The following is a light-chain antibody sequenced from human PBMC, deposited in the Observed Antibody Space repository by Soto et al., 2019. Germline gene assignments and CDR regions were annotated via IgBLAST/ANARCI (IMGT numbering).Light chain of an antibody. V-gene: IGKV1-5*03. CDR1: QSIDDW. Sequence: DIQMTQSPSTLSASVGDRVTITCRASQSIDDWLAWYQQKPGKAPKLLIYTASSLQTGVPSRFSGSGSGTEFTITISSLQPDDFATYYCQQYHRYINFGPGTRLEIK. CDR3: QQYHRYIN. J-gene: IGKJ5*01. CDR2: TAS.